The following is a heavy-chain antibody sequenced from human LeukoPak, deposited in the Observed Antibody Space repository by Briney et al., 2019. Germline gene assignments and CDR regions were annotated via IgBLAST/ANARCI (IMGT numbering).Heavy chain of an antibody. Sequence: PSETLSLTCAVYGRSLSGYYWSWIRQPPGKGLEWFGEITPSGSTDYNPSLKSRVTISVDTSKNQFSLKLSSVTAADTAVYYCARGGKHYDFDYWGQGTLVTVSS. CDR3: ARGGKHYDFDY. CDR2: ITPSGST. CDR1: GRSLSGYY. V-gene: IGHV4-34*01. D-gene: IGHD3-16*01. J-gene: IGHJ4*02.